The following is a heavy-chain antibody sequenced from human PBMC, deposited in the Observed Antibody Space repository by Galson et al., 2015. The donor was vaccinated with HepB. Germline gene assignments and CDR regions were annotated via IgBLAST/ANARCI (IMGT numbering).Heavy chain of an antibody. J-gene: IGHJ5*02. D-gene: IGHD1-7*01. CDR3: ARDWGVRIIGTTVSWFDP. CDR2: IKHDGSEK. CDR1: GFTFSSYW. V-gene: IGHV3-7*03. Sequence: PVQSLRLSCAVSGFTFSSYWMTWVRQAPGKGLEWVANIKHDGSEKYYVDAVKGRFTISRDNAKKSVYLQMNNLRAEDTAMYYCARDWGVRIIGTTVSWFDPWGQGILVTVSS.